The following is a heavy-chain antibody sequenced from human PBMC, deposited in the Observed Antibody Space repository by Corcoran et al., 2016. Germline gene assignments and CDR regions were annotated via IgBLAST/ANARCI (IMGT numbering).Heavy chain of an antibody. V-gene: IGHV4-39*07. D-gene: IGHD2-15*01. J-gene: IGHJ5*02. CDR2: IYYSGST. CDR3: ARDLGYCSGGSCYPGASWFDP. CDR1: GGSISSSSYY. Sequence: QLQLQESGPGLVKPSETLSLTCTVSGGSISSSSYYWGWIRQPPGKGLEWIGSIYYSGSTYYNPSLKSRVTISVDTSKNQFSLKLSSVTAADPAVYYWARDLGYCSGGSCYPGASWFDPWGQGTLVTVSS.